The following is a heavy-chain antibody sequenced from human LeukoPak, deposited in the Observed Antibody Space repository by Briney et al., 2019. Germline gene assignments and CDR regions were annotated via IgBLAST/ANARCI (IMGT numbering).Heavy chain of an antibody. D-gene: IGHD1-7*01. CDR2: INHSGST. Sequence: PSETLSLTCAVYGGSFSGYYWSWIRQPPGKGLEWIGEINHSGSTNYNPSLKSRVTISVDTSRNQLSLKLSSVTAADTAVYYCARGNYWFDYWGQGTLVTVSS. J-gene: IGHJ4*02. V-gene: IGHV4-34*01. CDR3: ARGNYWFDY. CDR1: GGSFSGYY.